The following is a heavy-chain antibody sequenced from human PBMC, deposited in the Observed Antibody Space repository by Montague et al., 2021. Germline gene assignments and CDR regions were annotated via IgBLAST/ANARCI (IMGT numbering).Heavy chain of an antibody. CDR3: DASDF. Sequence: SLSLSFSASGFTFSAFVMSWARQAPGKGLEWVSTITATGGRTFHADSVRGRFTISRDNSKNMLYLEMNSLRAEDTATYYCDASDFWGQGVLVTVSP. CDR1: GFTFSAFV. J-gene: IGHJ4*02. CDR2: ITATGGRT. V-gene: IGHV3-23*01.